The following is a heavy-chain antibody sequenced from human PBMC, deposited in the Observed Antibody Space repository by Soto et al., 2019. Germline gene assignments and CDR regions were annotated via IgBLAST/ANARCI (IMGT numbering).Heavy chain of an antibody. V-gene: IGHV1-8*01. CDR1: GYTFTNND. J-gene: IGHJ6*02. D-gene: IGHD3-3*01. CDR3: AGAKLAVYRSLDSWDYYYGMDV. CDR2: MNPGSGDT. Sequence: ASVKVSCKASGYTFTNNDVSWVRQATGQGVEWMGWMNPGSGDTGYAQKFQGRVTMTADISTSTAYMELSSLRCEDTAVYYCAGAKLAVYRSLDSWDYYYGMDVWGQGTTVTVSS.